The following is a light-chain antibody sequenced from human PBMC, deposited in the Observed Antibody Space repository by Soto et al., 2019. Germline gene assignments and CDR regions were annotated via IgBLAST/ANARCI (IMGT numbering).Light chain of an antibody. J-gene: IGLJ2*01. CDR3: AAWDATLRGLL. CDR1: SSNIGTNF. Sequence: QSVLTQPPSASGTPGQRVTISCSGGSSNIGTNFVYWYQQLPGAAPKIFIYKNNQRPSGVPDRFSGSKSGTSASLAISGLRSEDEADYYCAAWDATLRGLLFGGGTKVTVL. V-gene: IGLV1-47*01. CDR2: KNN.